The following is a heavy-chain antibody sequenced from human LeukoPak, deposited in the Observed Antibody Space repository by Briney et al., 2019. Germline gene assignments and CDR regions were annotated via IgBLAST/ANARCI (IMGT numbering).Heavy chain of an antibody. CDR3: ARHGRYYDFWSGPGYYYYGIDV. CDR2: IKQDGSEK. V-gene: IGHV3-7*01. D-gene: IGHD3-3*01. Sequence: GGSLRLSCAASGFTFSSYWMSWVRQAPGKGLEWVANIKQDGSEKYYVDSVKGRFTISRDNAKNSLYLQMNSLRAEDTAVYYCARHGRYYDFWSGPGYYYYGIDVWGQGTTVTVSS. J-gene: IGHJ6*02. CDR1: GFTFSSYW.